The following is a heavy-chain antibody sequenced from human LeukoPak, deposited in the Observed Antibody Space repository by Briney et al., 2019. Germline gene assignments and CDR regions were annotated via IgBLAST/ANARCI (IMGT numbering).Heavy chain of an antibody. Sequence: PSETLSLTCAVSGGSFSGYYWSWIRQPPGQGLEWIGGINHSGSTNYNPSLKSRVTISVDTSKNQFSLKLSSVTAADTAVYYCARGLWELLDYWGQGTLVTVSS. V-gene: IGHV4-34*01. D-gene: IGHD1-26*01. CDR3: ARGLWELLDY. CDR2: INHSGST. CDR1: GGSFSGYY. J-gene: IGHJ4*02.